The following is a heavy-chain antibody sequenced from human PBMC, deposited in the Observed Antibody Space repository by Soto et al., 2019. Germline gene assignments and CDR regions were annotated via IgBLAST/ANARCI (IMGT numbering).Heavy chain of an antibody. Sequence: PGGSLRLSCAASGFTFSSYSMNWVRQAPWKGLEWVSYISSSSSTIYYADSVKGRFTISRDNAKNSLYLQMNSLRDEDTAVYYCARERGGYSSGWHDYRGQGTLVTVSS. CDR3: ARERGGYSSGWHDY. V-gene: IGHV3-48*02. D-gene: IGHD6-19*01. J-gene: IGHJ4*02. CDR1: GFTFSSYS. CDR2: ISSSSSTI.